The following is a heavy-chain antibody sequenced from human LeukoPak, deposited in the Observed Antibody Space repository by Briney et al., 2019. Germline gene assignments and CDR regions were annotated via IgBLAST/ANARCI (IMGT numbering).Heavy chain of an antibody. CDR2: ISYSGST. CDR1: DGSISSYY. CDR3: ARVTRYNYGYVDY. V-gene: IGHV4-59*01. J-gene: IGHJ4*02. D-gene: IGHD5-18*01. Sequence: SETLSLTCTVSDGSISSYYGSWIRQPPGKGLEWIGYISYSGSTNYNPSLKSRVTISVDTSKNQFSLKLSSVTAADTAVYYCARVTRYNYGYVDYWGQGTLVTVSS.